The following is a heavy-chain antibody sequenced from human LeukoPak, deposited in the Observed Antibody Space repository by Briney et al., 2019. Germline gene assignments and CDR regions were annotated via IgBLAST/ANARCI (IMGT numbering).Heavy chain of an antibody. CDR2: INPNSGGT. D-gene: IGHD3-10*01. J-gene: IGHJ4*02. CDR1: GYTFTGYY. CDR3: ARAEGELFEYYFDY. Sequence: ALVKVSCKASGYTFTGYYMHWVRQAPGQGLEWMGWINPNSGGTNYAQKFQGRVTMTRDTSICTAYMELSRLRSDDTAVYYCARAEGELFEYYFDYWGQGTLVTVSS. V-gene: IGHV1-2*02.